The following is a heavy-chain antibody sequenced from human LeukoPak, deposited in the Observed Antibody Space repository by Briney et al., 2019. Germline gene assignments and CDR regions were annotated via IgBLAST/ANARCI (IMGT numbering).Heavy chain of an antibody. CDR3: ARVATSLARDDY. V-gene: IGHV3-48*01. CDR2: ISESSSTK. Sequence: GGSLRLSCAVSGFTFSRYSMNWVRQAPGEGLEWVSYISESSSTKYYADSVKGRFTISRDNAQNSLFLQMSSLRAEDTAVYYCARVATSLARDDYWGQGTLVTVSS. J-gene: IGHJ4*02. CDR1: GFTFSRYS.